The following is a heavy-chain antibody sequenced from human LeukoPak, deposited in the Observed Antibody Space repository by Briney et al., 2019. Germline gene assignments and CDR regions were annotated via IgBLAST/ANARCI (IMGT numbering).Heavy chain of an antibody. CDR1: GGSISSYY. D-gene: IGHD3-22*01. Sequence: SQTLSLTCTVSGGSISSYYWSWIRQPPGKGLEWIGYIYYSGSTNYNPSLKSRVTISVDTSKNQFSLKLSSVTAADTAVYYCASILSGYNHYDYWGQGTLVTVSS. V-gene: IGHV4-59*01. CDR3: ASILSGYNHYDY. J-gene: IGHJ4*02. CDR2: IYYSGST.